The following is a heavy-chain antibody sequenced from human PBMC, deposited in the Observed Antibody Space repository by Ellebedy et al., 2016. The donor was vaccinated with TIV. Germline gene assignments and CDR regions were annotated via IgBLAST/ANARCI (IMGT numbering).Heavy chain of an antibody. CDR1: DGSISGYS. D-gene: IGHD2-21*01. CDR3: AGVVPYYFDY. V-gene: IGHV4-4*07. Sequence: MPSETLSLTCTVSDGSISGYSWNWIRHTAGKGLEWIGRFYAGGTTNYNPSLKSRVTVSVDPSKNHVSLRLTSVTAADTAVYYCAGVVPYYFDYWGQGTLVTVSS. J-gene: IGHJ4*02. CDR2: FYAGGTT.